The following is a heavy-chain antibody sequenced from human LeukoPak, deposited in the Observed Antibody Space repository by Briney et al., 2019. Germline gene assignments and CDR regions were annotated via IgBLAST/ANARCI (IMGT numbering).Heavy chain of an antibody. Sequence: SGGSLRLSCAASGFTFSSYAMSWVRQAPGKGLEWVSAISGSGGSTYYADSVKGPFTISRDNSKNTLYLQMNSLRAEDTAVYSCANRIGYSSGWYFGYWGQGTLVTVSS. CDR3: ANRIGYSSGWYFGY. J-gene: IGHJ4*02. CDR2: ISGSGGST. V-gene: IGHV3-23*01. CDR1: GFTFSSYA. D-gene: IGHD6-19*01.